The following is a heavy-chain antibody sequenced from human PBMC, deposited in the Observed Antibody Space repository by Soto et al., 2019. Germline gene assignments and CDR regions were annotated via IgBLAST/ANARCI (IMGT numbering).Heavy chain of an antibody. CDR1: GYTFTSYG. D-gene: IGHD2-21*02. CDR2: ISAYNGNT. V-gene: IGHV1-18*01. CDR3: ARDLFVVVTAIPENF. Sequence: ASVKVSCKASGYTFTSYGISWVRQAPGQGLEWMGWISAYNGNTNYAQKLQGRVTMTTDTSTSTAYMELRSLRSEDTAVYYCARDLFVVVTAIPENFWGQATLVTVS. J-gene: IGHJ4*02.